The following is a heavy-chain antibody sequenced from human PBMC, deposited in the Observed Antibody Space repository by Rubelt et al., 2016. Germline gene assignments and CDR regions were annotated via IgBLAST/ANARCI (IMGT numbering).Heavy chain of an antibody. CDR1: GYTFTGYY. CDR2: INPTSGGT. J-gene: IGHJ4*02. V-gene: IGHV1-2*02. Sequence: QVQLVQSGAKVKKPGASVKVSCTASGYTFTGYYMHWVRQAPGPGLEWMGWINPTSGGTNYAQKFQGRVTMTRDTSISTAYMELSRLRSDDTAVYYCARFAIGGHSSGYLFDYWGQGTLVTVSS. CDR3: ARFAIGGHSSGYLFDY. D-gene: IGHD3-22*01.